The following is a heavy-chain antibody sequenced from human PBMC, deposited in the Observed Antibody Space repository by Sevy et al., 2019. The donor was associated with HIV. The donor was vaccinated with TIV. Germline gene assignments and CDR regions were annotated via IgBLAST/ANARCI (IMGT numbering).Heavy chain of an antibody. Sequence: GGSLRLSCPASGFIFSNYNMNWVRQAPGKGLEWVSYIRSSSNDIYYADSVKGRFTIYRDNAKNSLYLQMNSLRAEDTAVYCCARKMELLVPDYWGQGTLVTVSS. CDR2: IRSSSNDI. V-gene: IGHV3-21*01. CDR1: GFIFSNYN. J-gene: IGHJ4*02. CDR3: ARKMELLVPDY. D-gene: IGHD2-21*02.